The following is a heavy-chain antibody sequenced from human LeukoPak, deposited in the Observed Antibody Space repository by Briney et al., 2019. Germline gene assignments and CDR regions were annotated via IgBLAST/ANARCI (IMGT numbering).Heavy chain of an antibody. J-gene: IGHJ6*02. CDR1: GGSIGSSSYY. CDR2: IYYSGST. V-gene: IGHV4-39*01. Sequence: SETLSLTCTVSGGSIGSSSYYRGWIRQPPGKGLEWIGSIYYSGSTYYNPSPKSRVTISVDTSKNQFSLKLSSVTAADTAVYYCARLGAIRYYYYGMDVWGQGTTVTVSS. D-gene: IGHD1-26*01. CDR3: ARLGAIRYYYYGMDV.